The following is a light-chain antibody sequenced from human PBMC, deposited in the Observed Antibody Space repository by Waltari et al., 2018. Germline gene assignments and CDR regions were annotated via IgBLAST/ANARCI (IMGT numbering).Light chain of an antibody. CDR3: HSRDTTSTRL. CDR2: GQN. CDR1: STRRFY. J-gene: IGLJ2*01. V-gene: IGLV3-19*01. Sequence: SSELTQDPAVSVALGQTVRIPCPGTSTRRFYASWYQQRPGQAPILVLYGQNNRPSGVPDRFSGSTSGNTAALTITRAQAEDEGDYFCHSRDTTSTRLFGGGTRVTV.